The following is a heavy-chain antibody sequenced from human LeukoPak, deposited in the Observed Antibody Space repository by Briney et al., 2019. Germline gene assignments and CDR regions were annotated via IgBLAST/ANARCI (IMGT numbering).Heavy chain of an antibody. CDR1: GFTFSSYA. J-gene: IGHJ4*02. V-gene: IGHV3-23*01. CDR2: ISGSGGST. D-gene: IGHD2-2*01. CDR3: AKDQGYCSSTSCYAFDY. Sequence: PGGSLRLSCAASGFTFSSYAMSWVRQAPGKGLEWVSAISGSGGSTYYADSVKGRFTISRDNSKNTLYLQMNSLRAEDTAVYYCAKDQGYCSSTSCYAFDYWGQGTLVTVSS.